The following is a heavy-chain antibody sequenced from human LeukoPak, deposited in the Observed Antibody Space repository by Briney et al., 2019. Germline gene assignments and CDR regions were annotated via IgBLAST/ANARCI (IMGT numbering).Heavy chain of an antibody. CDR2: INASGDKT. D-gene: IGHD3-22*01. Sequence: TGGSLRLSCAASGFTISSFTMSWVRQPPGKGLEWISAINASGDKTYYADSVKGRFTISRDNSKDTLYLQMNSLTAEDTAVYYCARDYYDSTGYYIDWCGQGRLVTVSS. CDR3: ARDYYDSTGYYIDW. CDR1: GFTISSFT. J-gene: IGHJ4*02. V-gene: IGHV3-23*01.